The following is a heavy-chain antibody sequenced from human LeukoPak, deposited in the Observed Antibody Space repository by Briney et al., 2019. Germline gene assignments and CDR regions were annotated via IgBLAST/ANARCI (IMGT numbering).Heavy chain of an antibody. J-gene: IGHJ4*02. CDR3: VPSNNFYYLDY. CDR2: INPKSGGT. CDR1: GYTFTGYY. V-gene: IGHV1-2*02. D-gene: IGHD1-1*01. Sequence: GASVKVSCKTSGYTFTGYYMHWVRQAPGQGLEWMGWINPKSGGTSYPQKFQGRVSMTRDTSISTAYMELSRLRSDDTAVYYCVPSNNFYYLDYWGQGTLVTVSS.